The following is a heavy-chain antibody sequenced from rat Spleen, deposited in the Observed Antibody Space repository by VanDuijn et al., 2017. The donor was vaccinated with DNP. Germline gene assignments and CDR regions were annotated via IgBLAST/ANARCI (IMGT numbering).Heavy chain of an antibody. CDR3: VTRGKYGGYDY. CDR2: IIYDGSHT. J-gene: IGHJ2*01. V-gene: IGHV5-7*01. CDR1: GFTFSNYD. D-gene: IGHD1-11*01. Sequence: EVQLVESGGGLVRPGRSLKLSCAASGFTFSNYDMAWVRQSPKMGLEWVATIIYDGSHTFYRDSVQGRLTISRDNAKTTLYLQMDSLRSEDTATYYCVTRGKYGGYDYWGQGVMVTVSS.